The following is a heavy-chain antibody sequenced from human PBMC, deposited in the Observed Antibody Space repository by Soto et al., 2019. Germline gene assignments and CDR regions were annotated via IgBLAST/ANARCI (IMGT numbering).Heavy chain of an antibody. V-gene: IGHV3-64D*06. CDR1: GFTFNNFA. CDR2: INFDGGST. CDR3: VKDRGRSYKDFDY. J-gene: IGHJ4*02. Sequence: GGSLRLSCSASGFTFNNFAMHWVRQAPGKGLEYVSAINFDGGSTYYADSVKGRFTISRDNSRNTLYLQMNSLRPEDTAVFYCVKDRGRSYKDFDYWGQGTLVTVS. D-gene: IGHD3-10*01.